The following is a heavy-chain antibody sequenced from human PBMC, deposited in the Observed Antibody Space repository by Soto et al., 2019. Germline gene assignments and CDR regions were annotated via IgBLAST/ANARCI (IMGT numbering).Heavy chain of an antibody. Sequence: GASVKVSCKASGYTFTGYYMHWLRQAPGQGLEWMGWINPNSGGTNYAQKFQGRVTMTRDTSISTAYMELSRLRSDDTAVYYCARDSRRSIVVVPAAMGYWGQGTLVTVSS. CDR2: INPNSGGT. V-gene: IGHV1-2*02. J-gene: IGHJ4*02. CDR1: GYTFTGYY. D-gene: IGHD2-2*01. CDR3: ARDSRRSIVVVPAAMGY.